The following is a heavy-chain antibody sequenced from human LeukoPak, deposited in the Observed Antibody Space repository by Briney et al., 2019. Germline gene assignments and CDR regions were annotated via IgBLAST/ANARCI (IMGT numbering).Heavy chain of an antibody. CDR1: GFTFSSYA. J-gene: IGHJ4*02. CDR2: ISYDGSNK. D-gene: IGHD4-17*01. CDR3: ARGNDYGDYLDY. Sequence: QSGGSLRLSCAASGFTFSSYAMHWVRQAPGKGLEWVAVISYDGSNKYYADSVKGRFTISRDNSKNTLYLQMDSLRAEDTAVYYCARGNDYGDYLDYWGQGTLVTVSS. V-gene: IGHV3-30-3*01.